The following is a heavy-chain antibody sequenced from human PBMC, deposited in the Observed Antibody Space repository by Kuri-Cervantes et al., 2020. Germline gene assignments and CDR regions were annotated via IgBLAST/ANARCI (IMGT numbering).Heavy chain of an antibody. V-gene: IGHV1-69*01. CDR2: IIPIFGTA. Sequence: GGSLRLSCAASGFTFSSYAISWVRQAPGQGLEWMGGIIPIFGTANYAQKFQGRVTITADESTSTAYMELSSLRSEDTAVYYCTLNSARPAVDYWGQGTLVTVSS. CDR1: GFTFSSYA. J-gene: IGHJ4*02. D-gene: IGHD2-21*01. CDR3: TLNSARPAVDY.